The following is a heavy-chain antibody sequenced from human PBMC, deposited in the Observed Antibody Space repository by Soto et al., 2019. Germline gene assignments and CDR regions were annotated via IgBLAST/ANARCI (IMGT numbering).Heavy chain of an antibody. D-gene: IGHD6-13*01. CDR2: ISSSGTTV. J-gene: IGHJ4*02. V-gene: IGHV3-48*03. CDR1: GFSFSNYE. CDR3: ARDRAAGGY. Sequence: EVQLVESGGGLVQPGASLRLSCAASGFSFSNYEMNWVRQAPGKGLEWVAYISSSGTTVHYADSVGGRFTVSRDNVRNSLDLQMNTLRVEDTALYYCARDRAAGGYWGQGTLVSVSS.